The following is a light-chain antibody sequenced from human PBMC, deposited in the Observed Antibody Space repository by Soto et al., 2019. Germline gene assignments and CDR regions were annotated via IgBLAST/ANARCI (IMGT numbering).Light chain of an antibody. CDR1: QDIKTY. CDR2: GTF. Sequence: IQLTQSPSSLSASVGDRVSITCRASQDIKTYLAWYQQKQGKAPKLLISGTFTLQSWVPSRFNGSGSGTDFTLTISRLQPEDFATYYCQHLNNYPPFTFGPGTKVDLE. V-gene: IGKV1-9*01. CDR3: QHLNNYPPFT. J-gene: IGKJ3*01.